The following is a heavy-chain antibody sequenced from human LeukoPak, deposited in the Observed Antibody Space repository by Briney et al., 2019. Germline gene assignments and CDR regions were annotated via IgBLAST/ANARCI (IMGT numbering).Heavy chain of an antibody. V-gene: IGHV4-34*01. CDR3: ARLGAYVYVWGSYRHPGRLDY. CDR2: INHSGST. D-gene: IGHD3-16*02. CDR1: GGSFSGYY. Sequence: SETLSLTCAVYGGSFSGYYWSWIRQPPGKGLEWIGEINHSGSTNYNPSLKSRVTISVDTSKNQFSLKLSSVTAADTAVYYCARLGAYVYVWGSYRHPGRLDYWDQGTLVTVSS. J-gene: IGHJ4*02.